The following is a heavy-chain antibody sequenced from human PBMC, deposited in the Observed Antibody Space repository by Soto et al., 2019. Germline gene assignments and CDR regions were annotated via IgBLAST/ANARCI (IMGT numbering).Heavy chain of an antibody. CDR1: GFTFRNYD. J-gene: IGHJ6*02. CDR2: ISAAGDP. CDR3: ARTDRDSYGLDV. V-gene: IGHV3-13*05. Sequence: EVQLVESGGGLVQPGGSLRLSCEASGFTFRNYDMHWVRQGTGKGLEWVSGISAAGDPDYADSVEGRFTISRENAQNSFFMQMISLRLGDTAVYFCARTDRDSYGLDVWGQGTTVIVSS.